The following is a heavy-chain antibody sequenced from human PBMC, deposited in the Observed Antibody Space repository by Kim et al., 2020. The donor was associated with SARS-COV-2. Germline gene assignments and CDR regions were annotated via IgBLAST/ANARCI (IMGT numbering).Heavy chain of an antibody. D-gene: IGHD6-19*01. CDR2: IYYSGST. CDR3: ASGIAVAGRVGPMDV. Sequence: SETLSLTCTVSGGSISSGDYYWSWIRQPPGKGLEWIGYIYYSGSTYYNPSLKSRVTISVDTSKNQFSLKLSSVTAADTAVYYCASGIAVAGRVGPMDVWGQGTTVTVSS. V-gene: IGHV4-30-4*01. CDR1: GGSISSGDYY. J-gene: IGHJ6*02.